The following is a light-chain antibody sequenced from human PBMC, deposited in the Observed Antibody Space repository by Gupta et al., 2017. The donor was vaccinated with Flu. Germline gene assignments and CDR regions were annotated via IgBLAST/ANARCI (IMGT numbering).Light chain of an antibody. V-gene: IGKV1-33*01. CDR2: DTS. CDR3: QHNNNVHPLIA. J-gene: IGKJ3*01. Sequence: SLSASVGDRVTITCQAREDIRNFLNWYEKKPRKAPKLLIYDTSYVAKGVRSRFNGSGGGTDAYLTISYRQPEDVAIYYCQHNNNVHPLIAFDHGTKVEI. CDR1: EDIRNF.